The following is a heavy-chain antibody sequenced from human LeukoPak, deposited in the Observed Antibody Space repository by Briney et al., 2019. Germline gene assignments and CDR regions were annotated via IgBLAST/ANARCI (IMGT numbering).Heavy chain of an antibody. CDR2: ISYDGSKK. CDR3: AKVTTMIVVVITLFDY. D-gene: IGHD3-22*01. CDR1: GFTFSNYA. Sequence: GGSLRLSCAASGFTFSNYAMHWVRQAPGKGLEWVAVISYDGSKKYYADSVKGRFTISRDNSKNTLYLQMNSLRAEDTAVYYCAKVTTMIVVVITLFDYWGQGTLVTVSS. J-gene: IGHJ4*02. V-gene: IGHV3-30-3*01.